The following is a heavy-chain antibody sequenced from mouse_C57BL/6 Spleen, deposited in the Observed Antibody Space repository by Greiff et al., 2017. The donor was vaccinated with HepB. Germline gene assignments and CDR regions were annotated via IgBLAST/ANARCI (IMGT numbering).Heavy chain of an antibody. Sequence: QVQLQQPGAELVKPGASVKMSCKASGYTFTSYWITWVKQRPGQGLEWIGDIYPGSGSTNYNEKFKSKATLTVDTSSSTAYMQLSSLTSEDSAVYYCARSGDDFDGVYAMDYWGQGTSVTVSS. D-gene: IGHD2-4*01. J-gene: IGHJ4*01. CDR3: ARSGDDFDGVYAMDY. V-gene: IGHV1-55*01. CDR2: IYPGSGST. CDR1: GYTFTSYW.